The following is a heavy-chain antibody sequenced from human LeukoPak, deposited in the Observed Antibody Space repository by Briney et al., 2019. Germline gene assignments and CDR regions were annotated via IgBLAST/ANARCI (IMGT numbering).Heavy chain of an antibody. D-gene: IGHD6-6*01. Sequence: GGSLRLSCAASGFTFDDYGMSWVRQAPGKGLEWVSGINWNGGSTGYADSVKGRFTISRDNAKNSLYLQMNSLRAEDTALYHCARDMRSQAAPFYYYYGMDVWGQGTTVTVSS. CDR1: GFTFDDYG. CDR3: ARDMRSQAAPFYYYYGMDV. J-gene: IGHJ6*02. V-gene: IGHV3-20*01. CDR2: INWNGGST.